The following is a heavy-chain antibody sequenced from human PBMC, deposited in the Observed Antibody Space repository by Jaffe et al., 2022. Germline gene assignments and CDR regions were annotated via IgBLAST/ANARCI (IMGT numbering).Heavy chain of an antibody. V-gene: IGHV3-23*01. Sequence: EVQLLESGGGLVQPGGSLRLSCAASGFTFSSYAMSWVRQAPGKGLEWVSAISGSGGSTYYADSVKGRFTISRDNSKNTLYLQMNSLRAEDTAVYYCANIEYSSGWNREDYMDVWGKGTTVTVSS. CDR3: ANIEYSSGWNREDYMDV. D-gene: IGHD6-19*01. J-gene: IGHJ6*03. CDR2: ISGSGGST. CDR1: GFTFSSYA.